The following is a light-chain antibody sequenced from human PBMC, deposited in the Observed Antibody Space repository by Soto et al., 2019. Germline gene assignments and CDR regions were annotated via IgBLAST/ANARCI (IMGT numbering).Light chain of an antibody. CDR3: SSYTSTTTAVV. Sequence: QSVLTQPASVSGSLGQSITISCTGTSSDIGGYNYVSWYQHHPGKAPKLIIYQVYSRPSGVSNRFSGSKVGNTASLRISGLQADDEADYYCSSYTSTTTAVVFGGGTKLTVL. J-gene: IGLJ3*02. CDR1: SSDIGGYNY. CDR2: QVY. V-gene: IGLV2-14*01.